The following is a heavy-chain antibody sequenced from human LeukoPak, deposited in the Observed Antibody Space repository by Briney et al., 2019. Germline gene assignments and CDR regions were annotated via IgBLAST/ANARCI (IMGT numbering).Heavy chain of an antibody. D-gene: IGHD2-15*01. V-gene: IGHV3-23*01. J-gene: IGHJ4*02. Sequence: GGSLRLSCAASGFTFSNYAMSWVRQAPGRGLEWVSAISGSGDYTNYADSVKGRFTISRDNSKNTLYLQMHSLRAEDTAVYYCVRDNPRCCGVVPVNIDDFWGQGTLVTVSS. CDR2: ISGSGDYT. CDR1: GFTFSNYA. CDR3: VRDNPRCCGVVPVNIDDF.